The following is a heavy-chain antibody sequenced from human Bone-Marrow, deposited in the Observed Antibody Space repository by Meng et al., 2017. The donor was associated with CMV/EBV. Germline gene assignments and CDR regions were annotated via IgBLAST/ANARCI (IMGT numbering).Heavy chain of an antibody. CDR1: GFTFSGSA. V-gene: IGHV3-73*01. D-gene: IGHD6-6*01. Sequence: GGSLRLSCAASGFTFSGSAMHWVRQASGKGLEWVGRIRSKANSYATAYAASVDGRSTISRDDSKNTAYLQMNSLKTEDTAVYYCTFSIAPYYYYGLVVWGQGNTVNGAS. CDR3: TFSIAPYYYYGLVV. J-gene: IGHJ6*01. CDR2: IRSKANSYAT.